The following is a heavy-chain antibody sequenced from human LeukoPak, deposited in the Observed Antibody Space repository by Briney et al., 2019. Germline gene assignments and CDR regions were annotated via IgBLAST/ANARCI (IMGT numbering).Heavy chain of an antibody. V-gene: IGHV4-39*07. CDR1: GGSISSSSYY. CDR3: ARVPNSYGSGSYYKRIGLGNYYYYMDV. Sequence: SETLSLTCTVSGGSISSSSYYWGWIRQPPGKGLEWIGSIYYSGSTYYNPSLKSRVTISVDTSKNQFSLKLSSVTAADTAVYYCARVPNSYGSGSYYKRIGLGNYYYYMDVWGKGTTVTVSS. J-gene: IGHJ6*03. CDR2: IYYSGST. D-gene: IGHD3-10*01.